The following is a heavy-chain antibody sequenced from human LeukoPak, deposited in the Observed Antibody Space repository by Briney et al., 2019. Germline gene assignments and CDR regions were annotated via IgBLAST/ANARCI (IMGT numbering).Heavy chain of an antibody. Sequence: GVSLRLSCAASGFTFSSYAMSWVRQAPGKGLEWVSAISGSGGSTYYADSVKGRFTISRDNSKNTLYLQMNSLRAEDTAVYYCAKDPFHYYDSSGYLGDYWGQGTLVTVSS. CDR3: AKDPFHYYDSSGYLGDY. D-gene: IGHD3-22*01. CDR1: GFTFSSYA. CDR2: ISGSGGST. J-gene: IGHJ4*02. V-gene: IGHV3-23*01.